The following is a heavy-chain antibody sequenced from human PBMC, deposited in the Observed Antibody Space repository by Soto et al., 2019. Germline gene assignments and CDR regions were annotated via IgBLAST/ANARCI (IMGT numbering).Heavy chain of an antibody. D-gene: IGHD3-22*01. J-gene: IGHJ4*02. CDR3: VKPPGYYSDITTYYSV. CDR1: GFSFNMYD. V-gene: IGHV3-64D*06. Sequence: QSGGSLRLSCSASGFSFNMYDVHWVRQTPGKGLQYVSSISSSGNSTYYADSVKGRFIISRDNSKNTLYLQMSSLRVEDTAVYYCVKPPGYYSDITTYYSVWGRGTLVTVSS. CDR2: ISSSGNST.